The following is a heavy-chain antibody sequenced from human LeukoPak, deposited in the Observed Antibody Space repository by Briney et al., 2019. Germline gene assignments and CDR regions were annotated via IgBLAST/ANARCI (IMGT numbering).Heavy chain of an antibody. Sequence: SETLSLTCAVYGGSFSGYYWSWIRQPPGKGLEWIGEISHSGSTNYNPSLKSRVTISVDTSKNQFSLKLSSVTAADTAVYYCARQYSSGWYHFDYWGQGTLVTVSS. CDR3: ARQYSSGWYHFDY. V-gene: IGHV4-34*01. J-gene: IGHJ4*02. CDR2: ISHSGST. D-gene: IGHD6-19*01. CDR1: GGSFSGYY.